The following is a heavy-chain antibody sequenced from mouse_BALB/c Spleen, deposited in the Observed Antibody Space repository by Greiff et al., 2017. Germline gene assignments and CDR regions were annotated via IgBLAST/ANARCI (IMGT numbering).Heavy chain of an antibody. CDR2: ISYDGSN. D-gene: IGHD2-2*01. J-gene: IGHJ2*01. V-gene: IGHV3-6*02. CDR1: GYSITSGYY. Sequence: VQLQQSGPGLVKPSQSLSLTCSVTGYSITSGYYWNWIRQFPGNKLEWMGYISYDGSNNYNPSLKNRISITRDTSKNQFFLKLNSVTTEDTATYYCARGNGYDGLDYWGQGTTLTVSS. CDR3: ARGNGYDGLDY.